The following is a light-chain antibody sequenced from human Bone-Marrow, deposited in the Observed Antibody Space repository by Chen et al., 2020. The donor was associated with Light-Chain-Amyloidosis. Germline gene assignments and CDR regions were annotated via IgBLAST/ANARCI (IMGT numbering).Light chain of an antibody. CDR1: RSDAGGYHY. Sequence: QSALPQPASVSGSPRQSITIPCPGTRSDAGGYHYASWYQQHPGKAPKLMIYDVTYRPSGVSKRFAGSKSGNMGSLTISGLQAEDEADYYCSSFTRNNALVFGGGTKLTVL. J-gene: IGLJ2*01. CDR3: SSFTRNNALV. CDR2: DVT. V-gene: IGLV2-14*03.